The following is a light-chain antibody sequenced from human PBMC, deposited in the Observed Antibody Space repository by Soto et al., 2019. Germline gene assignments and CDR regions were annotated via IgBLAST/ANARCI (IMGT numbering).Light chain of an antibody. V-gene: IGKV3-20*01. CDR2: GAS. CDR3: QHYGSSPRT. J-gene: IGKJ1*01. Sequence: ELVLTQSPGTLSLFPGEGATLSCRASQTVASAYLAWYQQKPGLAPSLLIYGASTRAAGTPDRFSGSGSGTDFTLTIRRLEPEDFAVYYCQHYGSSPRTFGQGTKVDIK. CDR1: QTVASAY.